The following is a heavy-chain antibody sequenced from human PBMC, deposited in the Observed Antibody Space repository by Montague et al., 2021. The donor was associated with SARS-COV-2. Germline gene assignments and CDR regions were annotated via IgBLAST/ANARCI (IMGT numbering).Heavy chain of an antibody. CDR1: GASVSTGRYY. CDR2: VYPSGIT. Sequence: TLSLTCTVSGASVSTGRYYWSWIRQPAGKGLEWIGRVYPSGITNYNPSLKSRVSISVDTSKNQISLKLSSVTAADTAVCYCARVRGAALYFGEVGYYGMVVWGQGTTVTVSS. D-gene: IGHD3-10*01. V-gene: IGHV4-61*02. CDR3: ARVRGAALYFGEVGYYGMVV. J-gene: IGHJ6*02.